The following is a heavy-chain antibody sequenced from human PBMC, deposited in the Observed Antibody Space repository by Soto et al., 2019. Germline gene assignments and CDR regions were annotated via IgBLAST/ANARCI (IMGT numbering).Heavy chain of an antibody. J-gene: IGHJ4*02. D-gene: IGHD3-16*02. V-gene: IGHV4-31*01. Sequence: PADTLSLTCTVSGVTVSSDAYYWSWIRQHPGKRVECVENIYRTGTTYYTPSLKSLVVISVATYNNQFSLTLSSVTAANTAVYYCTRYRFTSTESSKLDYWGRGTLVTVSS. CDR3: TRYRFTSTESSKLDY. CDR2: IYRTGTT. CDR1: GVTVSSDAYY.